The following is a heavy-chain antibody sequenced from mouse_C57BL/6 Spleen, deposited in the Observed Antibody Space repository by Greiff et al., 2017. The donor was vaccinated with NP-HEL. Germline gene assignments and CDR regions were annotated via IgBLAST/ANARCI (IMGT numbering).Heavy chain of an antibody. V-gene: IGHV1-52*01. D-gene: IGHD1-2*01. CDR3: ARSLRYGPYYFDY. CDR2: IDPSDSET. Sequence: VKLQQPGAELVRPGSSVKLSCKASGYTFTSYWMHWVKQRPIQGLEWIGNIDPSDSETHYNQKFKDKATLTVDKSSSTAYMQPSSLTSEDSAVYYCARSLRYGPYYFDYWGQGTTLTVSS. CDR1: GYTFTSYW. J-gene: IGHJ2*01.